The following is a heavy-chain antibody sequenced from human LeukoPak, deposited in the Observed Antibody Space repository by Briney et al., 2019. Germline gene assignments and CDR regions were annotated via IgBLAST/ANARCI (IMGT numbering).Heavy chain of an antibody. CDR2: IKHSGST. J-gene: IGHJ4*02. Sequence: SGTLSLTCAVYGGSFSGYYWSWIRQPPGKGQEWIGEIKHSGSTNYNPSLKSRVTISVDTSKNQFSLKLSSVTAADTAVYYCAREYGDYVFAPDYWGQGTLVTVSS. CDR3: AREYGDYVFAPDY. V-gene: IGHV4-34*01. D-gene: IGHD4-17*01. CDR1: GGSFSGYY.